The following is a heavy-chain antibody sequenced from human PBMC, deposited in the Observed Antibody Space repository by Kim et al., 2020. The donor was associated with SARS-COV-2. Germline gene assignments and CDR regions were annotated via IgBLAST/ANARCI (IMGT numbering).Heavy chain of an antibody. CDR3: GRELRAGEAFFDR. J-gene: IGHJ4*02. V-gene: IGHV3-72*01. Sequence: AYAAAEKGRFSSSREDSKTSLYLQMNSLKTEDTAVYYCGRELRAGEAFFDRWGQGALVTVSS. D-gene: IGHD3-10*01.